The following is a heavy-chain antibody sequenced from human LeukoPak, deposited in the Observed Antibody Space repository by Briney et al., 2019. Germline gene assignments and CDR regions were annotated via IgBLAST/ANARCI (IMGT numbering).Heavy chain of an antibody. CDR3: VRDRRSSSWYRYYFDY. D-gene: IGHD6-13*01. Sequence: GGSLRLSCAASGFTFSSYWMSWVRQAPGKGLEWVANIKQDGSEEYYVDSVKGRFTISRDNAKNSLYLQMNSLRAEDTAVYYCVRDRRSSSWYRYYFDYWGQGTLVTVSS. V-gene: IGHV3-7*01. J-gene: IGHJ4*02. CDR2: IKQDGSEE. CDR1: GFTFSSYW.